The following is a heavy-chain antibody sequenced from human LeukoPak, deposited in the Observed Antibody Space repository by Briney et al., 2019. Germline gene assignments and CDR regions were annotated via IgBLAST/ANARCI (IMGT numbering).Heavy chain of an antibody. D-gene: IGHD3-10*01. V-gene: IGHV4-4*02. Sequence: PSETLSLTCAVSGGSISSSNWWNWVRQPPGKGLEWIGEINHSGSTNYNPSLKSRVTISVDTSKNQFSLKLSSVTAADTAVYYCARLRYYYGSGLRGYFDYWGQGTLVTVSS. CDR2: INHSGST. CDR1: GGSISSSNW. J-gene: IGHJ4*02. CDR3: ARLRYYYGSGLRGYFDY.